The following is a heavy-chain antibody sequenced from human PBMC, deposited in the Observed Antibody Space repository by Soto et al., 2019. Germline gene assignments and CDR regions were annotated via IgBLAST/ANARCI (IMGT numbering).Heavy chain of an antibody. J-gene: IGHJ4*02. D-gene: IGHD5-12*01. CDR2: INHSGST. V-gene: IGHV4-34*01. CDR3: ARGPRDSGYVTPYYFDY. Sequence: XXTLSLTFAVYGGSFSGYYWRWILQPPGKGLEWIGEINHSGSTSYNPSLKSRVTISVDTSKNQFSLKLSSVTAAETAVYYCARGPRDSGYVTPYYFDYWGQGTLVTVSS. CDR1: GGSFSGYY.